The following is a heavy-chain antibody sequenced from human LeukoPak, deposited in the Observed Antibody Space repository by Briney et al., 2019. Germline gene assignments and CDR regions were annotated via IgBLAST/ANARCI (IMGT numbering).Heavy chain of an antibody. V-gene: IGHV4-61*02. J-gene: IGHJ6*03. CDR1: GGSISSSSDY. D-gene: IGHD2-21*01. Sequence: SETLSLTCTVSGGSISSSSDYWSWIRQSAGKGLEWIGRVYTSGSTNYNPSLKSRVTISVDTSKNQFSLKLSSVTAADTAVYYCARSMRPPEGVYYMDVWGKGTTVTVSS. CDR2: VYTSGST. CDR3: ARSMRPPEGVYYMDV.